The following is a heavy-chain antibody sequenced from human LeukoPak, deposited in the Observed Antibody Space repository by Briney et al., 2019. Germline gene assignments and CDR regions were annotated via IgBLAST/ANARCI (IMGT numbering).Heavy chain of an antibody. CDR2: IDHSGST. V-gene: IGHV4-4*02. D-gene: IGHD6-13*01. Sequence: SETLSLTCAVSGGSSSSSNWWNWVRQPPGKGLEWIGEIDHSGSTNYNPSLKSRVTISVDTSKNQFSLKLSSVTAADTAVYYCARGPWGRRQQLAIWGQGTMVTVSS. CDR1: GGSSSSSNW. J-gene: IGHJ3*02. CDR3: ARGPWGRRQQLAI.